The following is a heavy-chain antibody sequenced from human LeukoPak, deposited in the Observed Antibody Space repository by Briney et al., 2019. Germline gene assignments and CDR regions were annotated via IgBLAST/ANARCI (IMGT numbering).Heavy chain of an antibody. CDR3: ARGPRYCSGGSCSYGMDV. D-gene: IGHD2-15*01. CDR2: MNPNSGNT. Sequence: ASVKVSCKASGYTFTSYDINWVRQATGQGLEWMGWMNPNSGNTGYAQKFQGRVTMTRNTSISTAYMELSSLRSEDTAVYYCARGPRYCSGGSCSYGMDVWGQGTTVTVSS. V-gene: IGHV1-8*01. CDR1: GYTFTSYD. J-gene: IGHJ6*02.